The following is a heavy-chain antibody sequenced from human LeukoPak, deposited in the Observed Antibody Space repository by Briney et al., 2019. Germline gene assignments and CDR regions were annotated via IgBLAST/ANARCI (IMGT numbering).Heavy chain of an antibody. CDR3: ARVGCSGGSCYGSRGAFDI. CDR1: GGSISSSRFY. Sequence: SETLSLTCTVSGGSISSSRFYWGWIRQPPGRGLEWIGSIYYSGSTSYNPSLKSRVTISVDTSKNQFSLKLSSVTAADTAVYYCARVGCSGGSCYGSRGAFDIWGQGTMVTVSS. D-gene: IGHD2-15*01. CDR2: IYYSGST. J-gene: IGHJ3*02. V-gene: IGHV4-39*01.